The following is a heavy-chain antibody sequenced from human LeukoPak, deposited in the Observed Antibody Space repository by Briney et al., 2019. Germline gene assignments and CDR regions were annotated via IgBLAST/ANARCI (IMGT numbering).Heavy chain of an antibody. CDR1: GGSIRSAGYY. CDR2: IYYSGSS. J-gene: IGHJ6*02. D-gene: IGHD3-10*01. Sequence: PSQTLSLTCTVSGGSIRSAGYYWSWIRQHPGKGLEWIGYIYYSGSSYYNPSLKSRVTISADTSKNQFSLKLSSVTAADTAVYYCARDAEYYYGSGSYSSGIDVWGQGTTVIVSS. V-gene: IGHV4-31*03. CDR3: ARDAEYYYGSGSYSSGIDV.